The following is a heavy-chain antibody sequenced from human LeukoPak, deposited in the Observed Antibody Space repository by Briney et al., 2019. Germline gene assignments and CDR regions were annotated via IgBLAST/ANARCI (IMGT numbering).Heavy chain of an antibody. Sequence: PGGSLRLSCAASGFTFRYSAMSWVRQAPGKGLEWVSTVTGDGITTYYGNSVKGRFTISRDNSKNTVYLQLNSLRADDTAVYYCAKDSPLVGYTRDWSSNSSDHWGQGTLVTVSS. CDR1: GFTFRYSA. CDR2: VTGDGITT. D-gene: IGHD2-2*02. J-gene: IGHJ4*02. V-gene: IGHV3-23*01. CDR3: AKDSPLVGYTRDWSSNSSDH.